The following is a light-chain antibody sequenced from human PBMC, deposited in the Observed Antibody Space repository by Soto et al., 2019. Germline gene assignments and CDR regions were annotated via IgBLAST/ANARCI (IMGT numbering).Light chain of an antibody. CDR1: QSISSY. Sequence: DIQMTQSPSSLTASVGDRVTITCRASQSISSYLNWYQQKPGKAPKLLIYAASSLQSGVPPRFSGSGSGTDFTFTISSLQPEEFASYDCQQSYSTPGTFGQGTKVEIK. CDR2: AAS. V-gene: IGKV1-39*01. CDR3: QQSYSTPGT. J-gene: IGKJ1*01.